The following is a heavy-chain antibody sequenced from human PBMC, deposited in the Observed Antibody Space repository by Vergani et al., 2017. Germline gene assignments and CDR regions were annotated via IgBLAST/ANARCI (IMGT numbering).Heavy chain of an antibody. J-gene: IGHJ6*03. V-gene: IGHV3-30-3*01. CDR1: GFTFSSYA. CDR3: ASSPRSDFWSGYLDYYYYYDMDV. CDR2: ISYDGSNK. D-gene: IGHD3-3*01. Sequence: QVQLVESGGGVVQPGRSLRLSCAASGFTFSSYAMHWVRQAPGKGLEWVAVISYDGSNKYYADSVKGRFTISRDNSKNTLYLQMNSLRAEDTAVYYCASSPRSDFWSGYLDYYYYYDMDVWDKGP.